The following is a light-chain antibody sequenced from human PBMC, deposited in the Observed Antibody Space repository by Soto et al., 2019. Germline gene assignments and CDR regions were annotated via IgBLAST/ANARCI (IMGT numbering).Light chain of an antibody. V-gene: IGKV1-39*01. CDR2: AAS. CDR3: QQSYSSPWT. CDR1: QSISSY. Sequence: DIQMTHSPSSLSASVGDRVTITCRASQSISSYLNWYQQKSGKAPKLLIYAASSLQSGVPPRFSGSGSGTDFTLTISSLQPEDFATYSCQQSYSSPWTFGQGTKVEI. J-gene: IGKJ1*01.